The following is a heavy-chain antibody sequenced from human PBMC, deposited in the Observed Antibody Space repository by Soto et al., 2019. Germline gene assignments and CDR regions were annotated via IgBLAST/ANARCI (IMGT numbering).Heavy chain of an antibody. CDR3: AREYYDFLIGIDY. J-gene: IGHJ4*02. D-gene: IGHD3-3*01. CDR1: GYTFTSYG. V-gene: IGHV1-18*01. Sequence: ASVKVSCKASGYTFTSYGISWVRQAPGQGLEWMGWISAYNGNTNYAQKLQGRVTMTTDTSKSTAYMELRSLGSDDAAVYYCAREYYDFLIGIDYWGQGTLVTVSS. CDR2: ISAYNGNT.